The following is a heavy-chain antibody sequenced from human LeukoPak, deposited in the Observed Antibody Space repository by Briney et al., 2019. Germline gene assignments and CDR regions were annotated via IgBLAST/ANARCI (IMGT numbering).Heavy chain of an antibody. V-gene: IGHV3-23*01. J-gene: IGHJ4*02. CDR3: AKRVWFGESKYYFDY. Sequence: GGSLRLSCAASGFTFSSYAMSWVRQAPGKGLEWVSAISGSGGSTYYADSVEGRFTISRDNSKNTLYLQMNSLRAEDTAVYYCAKRVWFGESKYYFDYWGQGTLVTVSS. CDR2: ISGSGGST. D-gene: IGHD3-10*01. CDR1: GFTFSSYA.